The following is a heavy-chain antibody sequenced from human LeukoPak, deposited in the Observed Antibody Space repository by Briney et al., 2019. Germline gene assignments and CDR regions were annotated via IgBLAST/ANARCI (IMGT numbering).Heavy chain of an antibody. CDR3: ARMQWEPLGLDY. CDR1: GYTFTSHY. Sequence: GASVKASCKASGYTFTSHYMHWVRQAPGQGLEWMGIINPSGGSTTYAQKFQGRVTMTRDTSTSTVYMELSRLRSDDTAVYYCARMQWEPLGLDYWGQGTLVTVSS. V-gene: IGHV1-46*01. J-gene: IGHJ4*02. CDR2: INPSGGST. D-gene: IGHD1-26*01.